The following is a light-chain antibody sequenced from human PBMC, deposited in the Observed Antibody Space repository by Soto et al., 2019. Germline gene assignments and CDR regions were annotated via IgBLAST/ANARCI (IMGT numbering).Light chain of an antibody. V-gene: IGLV2-14*01. Sequence: QSVLTQPASVSGSPGQSITISCTGTSSDVGGYNYVCWYQQHPGKAPKLMIYEVSNRPSGVSNRFSGSKSGNTASLTISGLQADDEADYYCTSYTGSSTLVVFGGGTKLTVL. CDR3: TSYTGSSTLVV. CDR1: SSDVGGYNY. CDR2: EVS. J-gene: IGLJ2*01.